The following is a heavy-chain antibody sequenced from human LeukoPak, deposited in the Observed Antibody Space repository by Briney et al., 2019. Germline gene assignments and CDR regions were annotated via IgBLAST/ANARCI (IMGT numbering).Heavy chain of an antibody. Sequence: GGSLRLSCAASGFTFSSYAMSWVRQAPGKGLEWVSAISGSGGSTYYADSVKGRFTISRDNSKNTLYLQMNSLRAEDTAVYYCVKTVDYYDSSGPDYWGQGTLVTVSS. V-gene: IGHV3-23*01. CDR3: VKTVDYYDSSGPDY. CDR1: GFTFSSYA. CDR2: ISGSGGST. J-gene: IGHJ4*02. D-gene: IGHD3-22*01.